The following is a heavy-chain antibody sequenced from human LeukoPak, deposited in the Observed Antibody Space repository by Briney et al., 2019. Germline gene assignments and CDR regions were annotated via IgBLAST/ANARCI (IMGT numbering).Heavy chain of an antibody. J-gene: IGHJ4*02. CDR2: VSYDGSIK. D-gene: IGHD3-10*01. Sequence: PGGSLRLSCAASGFTFKNYVIHWVRQAPGKGLEWVAVVSYDGSIKYYADFVKGRFTISRDNSKNTLYLQMSSLRAEDTAVYYCAREGYYGSGTPSFDFWGQGTLVTVSS. CDR3: AREGYYGSGTPSFDF. V-gene: IGHV3-30*03. CDR1: GFTFKNYV.